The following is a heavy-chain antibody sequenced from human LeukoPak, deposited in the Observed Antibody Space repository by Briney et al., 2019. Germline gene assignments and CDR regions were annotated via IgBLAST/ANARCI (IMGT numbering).Heavy chain of an antibody. CDR2: INHSGST. V-gene: IGHV4-34*01. D-gene: IGHD6-19*01. CDR3: ARGGRYSSGWYYY. CDR1: VDSYRVYY. Sequence: PSETLSLTCAVYVDSYRVYYSSWMRQPPGKGLKWIGEINHSGSTNYNPSLKSRVTISVDTSKNQSSLKLSSVTAADTAVYYCARGGRYSSGWYYYWGQGTLVTVSS. J-gene: IGHJ4*02.